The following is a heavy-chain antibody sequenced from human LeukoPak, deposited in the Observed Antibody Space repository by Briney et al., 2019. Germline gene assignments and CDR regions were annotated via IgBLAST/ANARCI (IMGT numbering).Heavy chain of an antibody. Sequence: GGSLRLSCATSGFTFSSYWMSWVRQAPGKGLEWVANIKEDGSEKYYVDSVKGRFTISRDNAKNTLYLQMNSLRAEDTALYFCAKDLTYTSQGGSDSWGQGTLVIVSS. J-gene: IGHJ4*02. D-gene: IGHD3-16*01. CDR2: IKEDGSEK. CDR1: GFTFSSYW. V-gene: IGHV3-7*01. CDR3: AKDLTYTSQGGSDS.